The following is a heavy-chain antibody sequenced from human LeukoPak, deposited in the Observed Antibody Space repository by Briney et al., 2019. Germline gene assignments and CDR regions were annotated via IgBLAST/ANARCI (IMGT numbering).Heavy chain of an antibody. J-gene: IGHJ6*02. CDR1: GFTFSSYS. CDR3: ARDSYDFWSGYPYSYYYYYGMDV. Sequence: GGSLRLSCPVSGFTFSSYSMNWVRQAPGKGLEWVSSISSSSSYIYYADSVKGRFTISRDNAKNSLYLQMNSLRAEDTAVYYCARDSYDFWSGYPYSYYYYYGMDVWGQGTTVTVSS. CDR2: ISSSSSYI. V-gene: IGHV3-21*01. D-gene: IGHD3-3*01.